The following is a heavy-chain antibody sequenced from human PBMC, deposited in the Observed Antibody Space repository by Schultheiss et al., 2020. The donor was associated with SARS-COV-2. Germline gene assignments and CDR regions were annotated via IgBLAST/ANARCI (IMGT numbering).Heavy chain of an antibody. Sequence: GESLKISCAASGFTFSSYWMSWVRQAPGKGLEWVANIKQDGSEKYYVDSVKGRFTISRDNAKNSLYLQMNSLRAEDTAVYYCARGFGSHPIDYWGQGTLVTVSS. CDR3: ARGFGSHPIDY. V-gene: IGHV3-7*01. D-gene: IGHD1-26*01. J-gene: IGHJ4*02. CDR1: GFTFSSYW. CDR2: IKQDGSEK.